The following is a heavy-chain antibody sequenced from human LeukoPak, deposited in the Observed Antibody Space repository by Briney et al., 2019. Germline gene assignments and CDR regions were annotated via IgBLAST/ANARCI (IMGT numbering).Heavy chain of an antibody. D-gene: IGHD1-26*01. V-gene: IGHV4-30-4*01. CDR2: IYYSGGT. CDR3: ARFVLEATFDY. Sequence: SETLSLTCTVSGGSVSSGDYYWSWIRQPPGKGLEWIGYIYYSGGTYYNPSLKSRVTISVDTSKNQFSLRLSSVTAADTAVYYCARFVLEATFDYWGQGTLVTVSS. J-gene: IGHJ4*02. CDR1: GGSVSSGDYY.